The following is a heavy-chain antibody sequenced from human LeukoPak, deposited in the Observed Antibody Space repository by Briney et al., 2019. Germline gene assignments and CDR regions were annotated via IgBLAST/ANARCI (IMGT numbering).Heavy chain of an antibody. CDR3: ARDGVAVAGTRNPYYYYYMDV. CDR2: IYSGGST. Sequence: GGSLRLSCAASGFTVSSNYMSWVRQAPGKGLEWVSVIYSGGSTYYADSVKGRFTISRDNSKNTLYLQMDSLRAEDTAVYYCARDGVAVAGTRNPYYYYYMDVWGKGTTVTVSS. D-gene: IGHD6-19*01. J-gene: IGHJ6*03. V-gene: IGHV3-66*02. CDR1: GFTVSSNY.